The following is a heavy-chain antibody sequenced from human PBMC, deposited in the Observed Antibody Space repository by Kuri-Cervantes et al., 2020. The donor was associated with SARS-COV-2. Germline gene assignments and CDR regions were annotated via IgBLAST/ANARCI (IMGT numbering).Heavy chain of an antibody. CDR3: ASSESPEVVSPNWFDP. Sequence: ASVKVSCKVSGYTLTELSMHWVRQAPGKGLEWMGGFDPEDGETIYAQKFQGRVTMTEDTSTDTAYMELSSLRSEDTAVYYCASSESPEVVSPNWFDPWGQGTLVTVSS. CDR1: GYTLTELS. V-gene: IGHV1-24*01. D-gene: IGHD3-22*01. CDR2: FDPEDGET. J-gene: IGHJ5*02.